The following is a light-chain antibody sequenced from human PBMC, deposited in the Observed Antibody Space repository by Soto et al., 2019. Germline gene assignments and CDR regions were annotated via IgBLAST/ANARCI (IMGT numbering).Light chain of an antibody. CDR2: GGS. V-gene: IGKV3-20*01. J-gene: IGKJ2*03. CDR3: QQFDSSRIYS. Sequence: EILLTQSPGTLSLSPGETATLSCRASQSVTSTYLAWYQQRPGQSPRFIIYGGSTRATGFPDRFSGGGSGTDFTLTTSRLEPEDSAVYYCHCQQFDSSRIYSFGQGTKLEI. CDR1: QSVTSTY.